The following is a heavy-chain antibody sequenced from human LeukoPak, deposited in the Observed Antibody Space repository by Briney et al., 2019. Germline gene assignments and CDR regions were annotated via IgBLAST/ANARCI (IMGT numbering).Heavy chain of an antibody. CDR1: GFTFSSYA. CDR2: ISGSGGST. D-gene: IGHD3-16*02. V-gene: IGHV3-23*01. J-gene: IGHJ4*02. Sequence: PGGSLRLSCAASGFTFSSYAMSWVRQAPGKGLEWVSAISGSGGSTYYADSVKGRFTISRGNSKNTLYLQMNSLRAEDTAVYYCARDRDYDYVWGSYRFPYYFDYWGQGTLVTVSS. CDR3: ARDRDYDYVWGSYRFPYYFDY.